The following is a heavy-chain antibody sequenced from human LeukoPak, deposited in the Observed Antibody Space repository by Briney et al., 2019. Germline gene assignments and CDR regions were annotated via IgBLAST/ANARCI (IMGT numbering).Heavy chain of an antibody. CDR2: MNPNSGNT. CDR1: GYTFTSYD. CDR3: ARAPYYDILTGYFLTFDY. V-gene: IGHV1-8*01. J-gene: IGHJ4*02. Sequence: GASVKVSCKASGYTFTSYDINWVRQATGQGLEWMGWMNPNSGNTGYAQKFQGRVTMTRNTSISTAYMELSSLRSEDTAVYYCARAPYYDILTGYFLTFDYWGQGTLVTVSS. D-gene: IGHD3-9*01.